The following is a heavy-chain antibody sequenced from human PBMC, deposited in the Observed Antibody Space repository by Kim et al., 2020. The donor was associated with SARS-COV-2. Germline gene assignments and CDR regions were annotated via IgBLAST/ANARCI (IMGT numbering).Heavy chain of an antibody. CDR3: ARSMIPFARGAFDI. J-gene: IGHJ3*02. V-gene: IGHV3-53*01. D-gene: IGHD3-16*01. Sequence: DSVKGRFTISSANYKNTLYLQMNSLRAEDTAVYYCARSMIPFARGAFDIWGQGTMVTVSS.